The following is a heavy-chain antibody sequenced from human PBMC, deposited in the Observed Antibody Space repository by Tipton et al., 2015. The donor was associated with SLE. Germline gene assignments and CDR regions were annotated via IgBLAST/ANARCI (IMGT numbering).Heavy chain of an antibody. D-gene: IGHD1-26*01. CDR2: IYSSGST. J-gene: IGHJ4*02. V-gene: IGHV4-39*07. CDR1: GASISSSSYY. CDR3: ARSESYYSALTY. Sequence: TLSLTCTVSGASISSSSYYWGWIRQPPGKGLQWIGSIYSSGSTYYNPSLKSRVTISVDTSKNQFSLKLSSVTAADAAVYYCARSESYYSALTYWGQGTLVTVSS.